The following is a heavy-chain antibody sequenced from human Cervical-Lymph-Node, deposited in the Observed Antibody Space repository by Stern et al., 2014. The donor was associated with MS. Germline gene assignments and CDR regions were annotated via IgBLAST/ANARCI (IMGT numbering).Heavy chain of an antibody. CDR3: AGGGGTIDI. J-gene: IGHJ3*02. D-gene: IGHD1-26*01. CDR1: GYSLSEIS. CDR2: FDTENDET. Sequence: VQLVESGAEVKKPGVSVKVSCKVSGYSLSEISMHWVRQAPGKGLEWMGGFDTENDETVYAQNFQGRLTMTEDTSTDTAYMELSSLRSDDTAVYYCAGGGGTIDIWGQGTPVIVSS. V-gene: IGHV1-24*01.